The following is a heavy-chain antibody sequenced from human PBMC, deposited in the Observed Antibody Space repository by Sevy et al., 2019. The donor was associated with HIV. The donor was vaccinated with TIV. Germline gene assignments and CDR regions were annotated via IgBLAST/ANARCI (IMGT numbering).Heavy chain of an antibody. CDR1: GFTFNIYS. J-gene: IGHJ4*02. V-gene: IGHV3-23*01. CDR2: LSFGCGKR. Sequence: GGSLRLSCAASGFTFNIYSMSWVRQTPGKGLEWVATLSFGCGKRKHADSVKGRFTMSRDDSKNAVYLQMNNLRVEDTAIYYCAREGCTKPHDYWGQGTLVTVSS. D-gene: IGHD2-8*01. CDR3: AREGCTKPHDY.